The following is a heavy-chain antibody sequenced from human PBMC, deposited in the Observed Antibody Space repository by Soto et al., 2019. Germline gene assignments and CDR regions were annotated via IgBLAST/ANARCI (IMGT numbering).Heavy chain of an antibody. CDR3: ARRGTTGYCSGDTCYSGALDI. V-gene: IGHV4-39*01. Sequence: SETLSLTSFVSGGSINVNTSYCGWIRQAPGKGLEWIGIVYYSGSTNYNPSLKSRVTISIDTSKNQFSLKLSSVTAADTAVYYCARRGTTGYCSGDTCYSGALDIWGQGTMVT. CDR2: VYYSGST. CDR1: GGSINVNTSY. D-gene: IGHD2-15*01. J-gene: IGHJ3*02.